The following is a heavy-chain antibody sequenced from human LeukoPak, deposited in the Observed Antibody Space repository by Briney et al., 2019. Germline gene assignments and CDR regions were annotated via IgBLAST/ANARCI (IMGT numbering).Heavy chain of an antibody. CDR1: GFTFSSYS. Sequence: PGGSLRLSCAASGFTFSSYSMNWVRQAPGKGLEGVSYISSSSSTIYYADSVKGRFTISRDNAKNSLYLQMNSLRAEDTAVYYCARDLGGAREWYYYYYMDVWGKGTTVTVSS. J-gene: IGHJ6*03. CDR3: ARDLGGAREWYYYYYMDV. CDR2: ISSSSSTI. D-gene: IGHD1-26*01. V-gene: IGHV3-48*01.